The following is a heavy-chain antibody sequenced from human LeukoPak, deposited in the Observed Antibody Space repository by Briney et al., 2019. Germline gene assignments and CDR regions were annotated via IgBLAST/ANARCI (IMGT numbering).Heavy chain of an antibody. V-gene: IGHV1-69*05. CDR3: ARSGSSGWYREFDY. J-gene: IGHJ4*02. CDR2: IIPIFGTA. Sequence: SVKVSCKASGGTFSSYAVSWVRQAPGQGLEWMGRIIPIFGTANYAQKFQGRVTITTDESTSTAYMELSSLRSEDTAVYYCARSGSSGWYREFDYWGQGTLVTVSS. D-gene: IGHD6-19*01. CDR1: GGTFSSYA.